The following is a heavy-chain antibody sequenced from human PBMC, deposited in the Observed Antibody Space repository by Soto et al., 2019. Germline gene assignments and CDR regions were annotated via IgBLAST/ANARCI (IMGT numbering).Heavy chain of an antibody. V-gene: IGHV3-66*01. CDR3: ARGGCLYYYGSGSHNWFDP. CDR1: GFTVSSNY. CDR2: IYSGGST. D-gene: IGHD3-10*01. Sequence: EVQLVESGGGLVQPGGSLRLSCAASGFTVSSNYMSWVRQAPGKGLEWVSVIYSGGSTYYADSVKGRFTISRYNSKKKMYLQMNNLRAEDTAVYYCARGGCLYYYGSGSHNWFDPWGQGTLVTVSS. J-gene: IGHJ5*02.